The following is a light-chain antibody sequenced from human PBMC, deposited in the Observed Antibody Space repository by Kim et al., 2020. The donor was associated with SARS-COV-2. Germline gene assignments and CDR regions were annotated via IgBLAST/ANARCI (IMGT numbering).Light chain of an antibody. CDR3: HQYYNSPLT. J-gene: IGKJ4*01. Sequence: DIVMTQSPDSLAVSLGERATINCKSSQTVLYNSNNRNYFSWYQQKPGQPPKLLISWASTRESGVPDRFSGSGSGTDFTLTISSLQAEDVAVYYCHQYYNSPLTFGGGTKVDIK. V-gene: IGKV4-1*01. CDR1: QTVLYNSNNRNY. CDR2: WAS.